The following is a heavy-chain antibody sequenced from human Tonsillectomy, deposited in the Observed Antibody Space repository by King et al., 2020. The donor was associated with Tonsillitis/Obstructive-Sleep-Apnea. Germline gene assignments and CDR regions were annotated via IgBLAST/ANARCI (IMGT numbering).Heavy chain of an antibody. J-gene: IGHJ5*02. CDR1: GGSISSYY. Sequence: VQLQEAGPGLVKPSETLSLTCTVAGGSISSYYWSWIRQPPGMGLEWSGDSHYSGSTKYNLSLNSRVTISVETSKNQFSLKLSSVTAADTAVYYCARGTDWFDPWGQGTLVTVSS. D-gene: IGHD2-8*02. V-gene: IGHV4-59*01. CDR3: ARGTDWFDP. CDR2: SHYSGST.